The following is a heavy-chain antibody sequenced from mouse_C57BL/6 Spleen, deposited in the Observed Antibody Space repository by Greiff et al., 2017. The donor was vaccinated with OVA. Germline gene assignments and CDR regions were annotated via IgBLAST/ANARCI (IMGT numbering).Heavy chain of an antibody. V-gene: IGHV1-64*01. CDR2: IHPNSGST. Sequence: QVQLQQPGAELVKPGASVKLSCKASGYTFTSYWMHWVKQRPGQGLEWIGMIHPNSGSTNYNEKFKSKATLTVDKSSSTAYMQLSSLTSEDSAVYYGAKRANWDGAMDYWGQGTSVTVSS. J-gene: IGHJ4*01. CDR1: GYTFTSYW. CDR3: AKRANWDGAMDY. D-gene: IGHD4-1*01.